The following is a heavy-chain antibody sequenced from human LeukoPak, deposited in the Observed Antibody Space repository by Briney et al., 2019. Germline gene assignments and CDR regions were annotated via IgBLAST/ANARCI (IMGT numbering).Heavy chain of an antibody. CDR3: ARGGGY. D-gene: IGHD3-10*01. CDR1: GGSFSGYY. CDR2: INHSGST. Sequence: SETLSLTCAVYGGSFSGYYWSWIRQPPGKGLECIGEINHSGSTNYNPSLKSRVTISVDTSKNQFSLKLSSVTAADTAVYYCARGGGYWGQGTLVTVSS. V-gene: IGHV4-34*01. J-gene: IGHJ4*02.